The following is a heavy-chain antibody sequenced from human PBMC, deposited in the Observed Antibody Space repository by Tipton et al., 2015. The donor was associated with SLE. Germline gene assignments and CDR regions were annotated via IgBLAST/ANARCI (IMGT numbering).Heavy chain of an antibody. V-gene: IGHV3-15*01. CDR1: GFTFSSAW. CDR3: ATSYYFDSSGQSGPTNNFNH. CDR2: IKSQNDAGAT. D-gene: IGHD3-22*01. Sequence: SLRLSCAASGFTFSSAWMNWVRQAPGKGLEWVGRIKSQNDAGATDYAAPVKGRFTISRDDSENRLYLQMNSLKTEDTGLYYCATSYYFDSSGQSGPTNNFNHWGQGTLVTVSS. J-gene: IGHJ4*02.